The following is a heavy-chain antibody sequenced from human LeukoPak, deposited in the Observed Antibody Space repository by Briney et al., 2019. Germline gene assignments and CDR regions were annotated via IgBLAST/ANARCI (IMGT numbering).Heavy chain of an antibody. V-gene: IGHV3-23*01. CDR3: AKVSANYDYVWGSYRQEYYFDY. CDR1: GFTFSSYA. Sequence: GGSLRLSCAASGFTFSSYAMSWVRQAPGKGLEWVSAISGSGGSTYYADSVKGRFTISRDNSKNTLYLQMNSLRAEDTAVYYCAKVSANYDYVWGSYRQEYYFDYWGQGTLVTVSS. CDR2: ISGSGGST. D-gene: IGHD3-16*01. J-gene: IGHJ4*02.